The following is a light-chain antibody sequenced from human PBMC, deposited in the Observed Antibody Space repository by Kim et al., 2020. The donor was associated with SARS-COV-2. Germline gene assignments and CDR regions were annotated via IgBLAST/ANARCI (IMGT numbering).Light chain of an antibody. Sequence: ALGQTVRITCQGDSLRSYYASWYQQKPGQAPGLVSSGKNNRPSGIPDRFSGSSSGNTASLTITGAQAEDEADYYCNSRDSSGNHLVFGGGTQLTVL. CDR3: NSRDSSGNHLV. CDR1: SLRSYY. J-gene: IGLJ3*02. V-gene: IGLV3-19*01. CDR2: GKN.